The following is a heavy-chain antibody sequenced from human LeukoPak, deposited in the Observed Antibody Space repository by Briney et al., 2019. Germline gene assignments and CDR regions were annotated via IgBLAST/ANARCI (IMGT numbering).Heavy chain of an antibody. CDR1: GYSISSGHY. V-gene: IGHV4-38-2*02. CDR3: ARGFSAGTKGDY. CDR2: IYHTGST. J-gene: IGHJ4*02. Sequence: SETLSLTCTVSGYSISSGHYWAWIRQPPGKGLEWIGSIYHTGSTYFQPSLKGRGTISVDTSKNQFSLNLNSVTAADTAVYFCARGFSAGTKGDYWGQGILVTVSS.